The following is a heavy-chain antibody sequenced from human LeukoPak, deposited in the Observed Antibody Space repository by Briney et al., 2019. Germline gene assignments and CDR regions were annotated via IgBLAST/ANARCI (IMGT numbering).Heavy chain of an antibody. Sequence: GGSLRLSCAASGFTFSSYAMSWVRQAPGKGLEWGSAISGSGGSTYYADSVKGRFTISRDNSKNTLYLQMNSLRAEDTAVYYCAKDHTQLALQYRNLPYFDSWGQGTLVTVSS. CDR3: AKDHTQLALQYRNLPYFDS. J-gene: IGHJ4*02. CDR1: GFTFSSYA. V-gene: IGHV3-23*01. CDR2: ISGSGGST. D-gene: IGHD4-11*01.